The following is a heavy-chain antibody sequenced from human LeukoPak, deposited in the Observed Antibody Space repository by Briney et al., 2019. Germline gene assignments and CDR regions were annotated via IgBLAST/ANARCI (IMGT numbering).Heavy chain of an antibody. CDR1: GFTFSSYG. V-gene: IGHV3-30*02. J-gene: IGHJ6*03. CDR2: IRYDGSNK. D-gene: IGHD2-2*01. Sequence: PGGSLRLSCAASGFTFSSYGMHWVRQAPGKGLEWVAFIRYDGSNKYYADSVKGRFTISRDNSKNTLYLQMNSLRAEDMAVYYCAKDYTNQLLGYYYYYYMDVWGKGTTVAISS. CDR3: AKDYTNQLLGYYYYYYMDV.